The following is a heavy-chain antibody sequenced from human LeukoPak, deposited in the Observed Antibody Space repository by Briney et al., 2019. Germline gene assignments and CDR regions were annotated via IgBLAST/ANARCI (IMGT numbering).Heavy chain of an antibody. Sequence: GGSLRLSCTASGFTFGDYAMSWVRQAPGKGLEWVGFIRSKAYGGTTEYAASVKGTFTISRDDANSLAYLQMTRLTTEEAAVYYCTRSSVRGPFYFDYWGQGTLVTVSS. CDR2: IRSKAYGGTT. CDR1: GFTFGDYA. CDR3: TRSSVRGPFYFDY. J-gene: IGHJ4*02. D-gene: IGHD3-10*01. V-gene: IGHV3-49*04.